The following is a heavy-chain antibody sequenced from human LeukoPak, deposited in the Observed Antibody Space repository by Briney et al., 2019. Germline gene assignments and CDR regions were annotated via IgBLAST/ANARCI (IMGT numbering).Heavy chain of an antibody. Sequence: PGGSLRLSCAASGFTFSSYWMHWVRQAPGKGLVWVSRINSDGSSTSYADSVKGRFTISRDNAKNTLYLQMNSLRAEDTAVYYRARVRHSGAEHFDYWGQGTLVTVSS. CDR1: GFTFSSYW. D-gene: IGHD6-25*01. J-gene: IGHJ4*02. V-gene: IGHV3-74*01. CDR2: INSDGSST. CDR3: ARVRHSGAEHFDY.